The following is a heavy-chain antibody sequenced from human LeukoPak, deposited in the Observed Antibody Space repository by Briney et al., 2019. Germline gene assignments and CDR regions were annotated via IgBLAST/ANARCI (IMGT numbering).Heavy chain of an antibody. J-gene: IGHJ5*02. CDR2: IYYSGST. Sequence: SETLSLTCTVSGGSISSSSYYWGWIRQPPGKGLEWIGSIYYSGSTYYNPSLKSRVTISVDTSKNQFSLKLSSVTAADTAVYYCASSKWELLRFDPWGQGTLVTVSS. CDR1: GGSISSSSYY. D-gene: IGHD1-26*01. CDR3: ASSKWELLRFDP. V-gene: IGHV4-39*01.